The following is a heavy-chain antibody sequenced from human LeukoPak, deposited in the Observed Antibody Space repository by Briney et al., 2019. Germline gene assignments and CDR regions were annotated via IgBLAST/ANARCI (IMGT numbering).Heavy chain of an antibody. J-gene: IGHJ4*02. CDR2: MNPNSGNT. CDR1: GYTFTSYD. D-gene: IGHD3-22*01. CDR3: ASQITMIGSLDY. V-gene: IGHV1-8*03. Sequence: ASVKVSCKASGYTFTSYDINWVRQATGQGLEWMGWMNPNSGNTGYAQKFQGRVTITADESTSTAYMELSSLRSEDTAVYYCASQITMIGSLDYWGQGTLVTVSS.